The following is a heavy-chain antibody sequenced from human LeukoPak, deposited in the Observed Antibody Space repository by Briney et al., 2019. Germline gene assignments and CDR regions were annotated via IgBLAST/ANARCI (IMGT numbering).Heavy chain of an antibody. CDR2: INPNSGGT. Sequence: ASVKVSCKASGYTFTGYYMHWVRQAPGQGLEWMGWINPNSGGTNYAQKFQGRVTMTRDTSTSTAYMELRSLRSDDTAVYYCARVPDIVVVPAAIFTGWFDPWGQGTLVTVSS. CDR1: GYTFTGYY. D-gene: IGHD2-2*01. V-gene: IGHV1-2*02. CDR3: ARVPDIVVVPAAIFTGWFDP. J-gene: IGHJ5*02.